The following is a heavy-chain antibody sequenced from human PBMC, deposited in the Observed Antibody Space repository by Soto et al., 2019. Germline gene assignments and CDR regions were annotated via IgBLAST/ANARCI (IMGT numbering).Heavy chain of an antibody. Sequence: EVRLLESGGGLVRPGGSLSLSCAASGFTFYNYAMNWVRQAPGQGLEWVSTISGGGEGTYYADSVKGRFTISRDNSRNTVYLKMNSLSAEDTAVYYLANKGLGSLATYCTTGDCHYAFDVWGQWTLVTVSS. CDR3: ANKGLGSLATYCTTGDCHYAFDV. D-gene: IGHD2-8*01. V-gene: IGHV3-23*01. CDR2: ISGGGEGT. J-gene: IGHJ3*01. CDR1: GFTFYNYA.